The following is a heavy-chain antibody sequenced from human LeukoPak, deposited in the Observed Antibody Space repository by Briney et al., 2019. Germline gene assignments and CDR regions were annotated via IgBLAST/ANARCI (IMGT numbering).Heavy chain of an antibody. Sequence: PGGSLRLSCAASGFTFSSNGMHWVRQAPGKGLEWVSFIRYAGSNKYYADSVKGRFTISRDNSKNTLYLQMNSLRADDTAVYYCAKDRLDSGYESPGLDYWGQGTLVTVSS. V-gene: IGHV3-30*02. D-gene: IGHD5-12*01. CDR2: IRYAGSNK. J-gene: IGHJ4*02. CDR1: GFTFSSNG. CDR3: AKDRLDSGYESPGLDY.